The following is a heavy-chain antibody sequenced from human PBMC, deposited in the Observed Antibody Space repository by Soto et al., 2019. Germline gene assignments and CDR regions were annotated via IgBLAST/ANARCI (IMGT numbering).Heavy chain of an antibody. CDR1: GYTLISYY. CDR3: ARDRRPNYYDSSGYFDY. D-gene: IGHD3-22*01. Sequence: ASVKVSCKASGYTLISYYMHWVRQAPGQGLEWMGIINPSGGSTTYAQKFQGRVSMTRDTSTSTVYTELSSLRSEDTAVYYCARDRRPNYYDSSGYFDYWGQGTLVTVSS. V-gene: IGHV1-46*03. J-gene: IGHJ4*02. CDR2: INPSGGST.